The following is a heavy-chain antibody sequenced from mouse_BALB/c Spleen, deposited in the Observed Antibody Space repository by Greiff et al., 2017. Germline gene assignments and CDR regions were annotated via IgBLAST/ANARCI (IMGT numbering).Heavy chain of an antibody. D-gene: IGHD1-1*02. J-gene: IGHJ1*01. CDR1: GYTFTSYN. Sequence: QVQLQQPGAELVKPGASVKMSCKASGYTFTSYNMHWVKQTPGQGLEWIGAIYPGNGDTSYNQKFKGKATLTADKSSSTAYMQLSSLTSEDSAVYYCARGGRYFDVWGAGTTVTVSS. CDR3: ARGGRYFDV. V-gene: IGHV1-12*01. CDR2: IYPGNGDT.